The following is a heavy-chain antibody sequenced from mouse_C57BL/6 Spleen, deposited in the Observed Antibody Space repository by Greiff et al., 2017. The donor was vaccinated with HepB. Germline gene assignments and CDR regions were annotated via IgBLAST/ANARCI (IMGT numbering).Heavy chain of an antibody. D-gene: IGHD2-3*01. CDR1: GYTFTSYW. Sequence: QVQLQQPGAELVKPGASVKLSCKASGYTFTSYWMQWVKQRPGQGLEWIGEIDPSDSYTNYNQKFKGKATLTVDTSSSTAYMQLSSLTSEDSAVYDCARNGYYDYWGQGTTLTVSS. CDR3: ARNGYYDY. V-gene: IGHV1-50*01. J-gene: IGHJ2*01. CDR2: IDPSDSYT.